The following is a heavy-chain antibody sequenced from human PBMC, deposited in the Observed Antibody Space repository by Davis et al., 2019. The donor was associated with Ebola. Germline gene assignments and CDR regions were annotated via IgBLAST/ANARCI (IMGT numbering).Heavy chain of an antibody. Sequence: PGGSLRLSCAASGFTASSNHMSWVRQAPGKGLEGVSVIYDHSTAYADSVRGRFIISRDKSNNTLYLEMNSLRVDDTAVYYCATTQWLREFDNWGQGTLVTVSS. CDR1: GFTASSNH. D-gene: IGHD6-19*01. CDR3: ATTQWLREFDN. V-gene: IGHV3-53*05. CDR2: IYDHST. J-gene: IGHJ4*02.